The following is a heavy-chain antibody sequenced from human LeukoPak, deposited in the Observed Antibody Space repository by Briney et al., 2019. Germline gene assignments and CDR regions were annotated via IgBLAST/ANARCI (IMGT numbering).Heavy chain of an antibody. CDR2: IYSGGST. D-gene: IGHD3-9*01. J-gene: IGHJ6*03. Sequence: PGGSLRLSCAASGFTVSSNYMSWVRQAPGKGLEWVSVIYSGGSTYYADSVKGRFTISRDNSKNTLYLQMNSLRAEDTAVYSCAKCILTGYYKGYMDVWGKGTTVTISS. CDR1: GFTVSSNY. V-gene: IGHV3-53*01. CDR3: AKCILTGYYKGYMDV.